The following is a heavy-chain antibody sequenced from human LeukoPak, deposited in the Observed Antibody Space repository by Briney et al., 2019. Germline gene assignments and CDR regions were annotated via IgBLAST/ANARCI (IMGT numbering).Heavy chain of an antibody. CDR2: ISSGGSTI. J-gene: IGHJ6*03. Sequence: PGGSLRLSCAASGFTFSSFEMKWVRQAPGKGLEWVSYISSGGSTIYYADSVKGRFTISRDNAKNSLYLQMNSLRAEDTAVYYCARGVVGATRRGYYYYMDVWGKGTTVTVSS. CDR3: ARGVVGATRRGYYYYMDV. CDR1: GFTFSSFE. V-gene: IGHV3-48*03. D-gene: IGHD1-26*01.